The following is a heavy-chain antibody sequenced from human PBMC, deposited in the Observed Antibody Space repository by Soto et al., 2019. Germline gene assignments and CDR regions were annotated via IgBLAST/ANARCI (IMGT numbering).Heavy chain of an antibody. J-gene: IGHJ3*02. Sequence: ASVKVSCKASGYTFTSYYMHWVRQAPGQGLEWMGIINPSGGSTSYAQKFQGRVTMTRDTSTSTVYMELSSLRSEDTAVYYCAGRGGIPWAFDIWGQGTTVTVSS. D-gene: IGHD3-10*01. CDR2: INPSGGST. V-gene: IGHV1-46*01. CDR3: AGRGGIPWAFDI. CDR1: GYTFTSYY.